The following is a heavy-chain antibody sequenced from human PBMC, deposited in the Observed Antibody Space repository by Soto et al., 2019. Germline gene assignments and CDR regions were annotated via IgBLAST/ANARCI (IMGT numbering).Heavy chain of an antibody. CDR2: ISGSGGST. Sequence: QPGGSLRLSCAASGFTFSSYAMIWVRQAPGKGLEWVSAISGSGGSTYYADSVKGRFTISRDNSKNTVYLQMNSLRAEDTAVYYCARVQCTGGSCFSSYYYYYGMDVWGQGTTVTVSS. V-gene: IGHV3-23*01. D-gene: IGHD2-15*01. CDR3: ARVQCTGGSCFSSYYYYYGMDV. CDR1: GFTFSSYA. J-gene: IGHJ6*02.